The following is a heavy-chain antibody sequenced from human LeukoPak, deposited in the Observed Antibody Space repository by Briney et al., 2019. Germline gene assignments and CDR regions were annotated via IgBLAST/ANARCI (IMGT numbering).Heavy chain of an antibody. CDR3: ARVYSGGSSARYYYYMDV. D-gene: IGHD2-15*01. CDR2: INSDGSST. Sequence: GGSLRLSCAASGFTLSSYWMHWVRQAPGKGLVWVSRINSDGSSTSYADSVKGRFTISRDNAKNTLYLQMNSLRAEDTAVYYCARVYSGGSSARYYYYMDVWGKGTTVTVSS. CDR1: GFTLSSYW. V-gene: IGHV3-74*01. J-gene: IGHJ6*03.